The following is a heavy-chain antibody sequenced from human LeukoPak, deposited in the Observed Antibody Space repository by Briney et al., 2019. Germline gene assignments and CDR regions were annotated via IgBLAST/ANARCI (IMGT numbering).Heavy chain of an antibody. Sequence: ASVKVSCKASGYTFTSYYIHWVRQAPGQGLEWTGLINPSGGSTNYAQKFQGRVTMTRDTSTSTVYMELSSLRSDDTAVYYCARDEKTSRIAAAGTVPAYWGQGTLVTVSS. D-gene: IGHD6-13*01. CDR3: ARDEKTSRIAAAGTVPAY. CDR2: INPSGGST. CDR1: GYTFTSYY. J-gene: IGHJ4*02. V-gene: IGHV1-46*01.